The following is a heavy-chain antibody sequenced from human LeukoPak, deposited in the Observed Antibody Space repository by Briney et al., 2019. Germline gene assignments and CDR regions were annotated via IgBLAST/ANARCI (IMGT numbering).Heavy chain of an antibody. Sequence: GRSLRLSCAASGFTFSSYAMHWVRQAPGKGLEWVAVISYDGSNKYYADSVKGRFTISRDNSKNTLYLQMNSLRAEDTAVYYCARDRCSSTSCYGPWSLPDYWGLGTTVAVSS. CDR1: GFTFSSYA. D-gene: IGHD2-2*01. CDR2: ISYDGSNK. V-gene: IGHV3-30*11. CDR3: ARDRCSSTSCYGPWSLPDY. J-gene: IGHJ4*03.